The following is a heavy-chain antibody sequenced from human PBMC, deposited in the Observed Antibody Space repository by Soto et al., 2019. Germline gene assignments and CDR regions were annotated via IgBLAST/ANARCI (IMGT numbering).Heavy chain of an antibody. J-gene: IGHJ6*02. CDR1: GYTFTSYG. D-gene: IGHD2-8*01. Sequence: QVQLVQSGAEVKNSGASVKVSCKASGYTFTSYGFSWVRQAPGQGLEWMGWISASNGNTNYAQKLQGRVTVTTDTSTGTAYMELRSLRSDDTATYYCARVSVRYCRDGVCYQGYYSFAMDVWVQGTSVTVS. V-gene: IGHV1-18*01. CDR2: ISASNGNT. CDR3: ARVSVRYCRDGVCYQGYYSFAMDV.